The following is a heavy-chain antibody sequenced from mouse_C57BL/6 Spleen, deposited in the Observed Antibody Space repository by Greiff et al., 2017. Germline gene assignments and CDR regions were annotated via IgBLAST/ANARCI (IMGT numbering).Heavy chain of an antibody. D-gene: IGHD1-1*01. CDR3: ARTAGGYGSSYVDY. V-gene: IGHV2-2*01. CDR2: IWSGGST. Sequence: VKVEESGPGLVQPSQSLSITCTVSGFSLTSYGVHWVRQSPGKGLEWLGVIWSGGSTDYNAAFISRLSISKDNSKSQVFFKMNSLQADDTAIYYCARTAGGYGSSYVDYWGQGTTLTVSS. CDR1: GFSLTSYG. J-gene: IGHJ2*01.